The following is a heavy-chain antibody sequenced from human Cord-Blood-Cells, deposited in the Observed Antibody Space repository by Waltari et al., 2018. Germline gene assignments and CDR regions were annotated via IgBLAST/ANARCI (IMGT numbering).Heavy chain of an antibody. V-gene: IGHV6-1*01. CDR3: ARDQDSGSYPGYFQH. Sequence: QVQLPQSGPGLVKPSQTLSRNRAISGDSVSSNSAGCNWIRQSPSRGLEWLGRTYYRSKWYNDYAVSVKSRITINPDTSKNQFPLQLNSVTPEDTAVYYCARDQDSGSYPGYFQHWGQGTLVTVSS. D-gene: IGHD1-26*01. J-gene: IGHJ1*01. CDR2: TYYRSKWYN. CDR1: GDSVSSNSAG.